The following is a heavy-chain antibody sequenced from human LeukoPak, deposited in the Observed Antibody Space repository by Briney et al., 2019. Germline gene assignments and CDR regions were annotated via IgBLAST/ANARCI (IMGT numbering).Heavy chain of an antibody. J-gene: IGHJ5*02. CDR1: GYTFTGCY. D-gene: IGHD3-16*01. Sequence: GASVKVSCKASGYTFTGCYMHWVRQAPGQGLEWMGWINPNSGGANYAQKFQGRVTMTRDTSISTAYMELSRLRSDDTAVYYCARGAYYVDWFDPWGQGTLVTVSS. CDR2: INPNSGGA. V-gene: IGHV1-2*02. CDR3: ARGAYYVDWFDP.